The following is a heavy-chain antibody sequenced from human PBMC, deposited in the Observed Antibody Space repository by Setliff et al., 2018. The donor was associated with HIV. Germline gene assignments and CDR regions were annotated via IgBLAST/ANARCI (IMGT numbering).Heavy chain of an antibody. Sequence: ASETLSLTCTVSGGSISSSSYYWGWIRQPPGKGLEWIGSIYYSGSTYYNPSLKSRVTISVDTSKNQFSLKLSSVTAADTAVYYCARGYGSGSYYSIYHNYWGQGTLVTVSS. J-gene: IGHJ4*02. CDR2: IYYSGST. D-gene: IGHD3-10*01. CDR1: GGSISSSSYY. CDR3: ARGYGSGSYYSIYHNY. V-gene: IGHV4-39*01.